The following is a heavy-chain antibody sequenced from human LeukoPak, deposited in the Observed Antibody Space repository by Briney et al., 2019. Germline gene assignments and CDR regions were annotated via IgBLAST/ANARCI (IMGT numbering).Heavy chain of an antibody. CDR3: ARDRYCSGGSCYGWFDP. CDR2: ISSSSSYT. V-gene: IGHV3-11*06. Sequence: PGGSLRLSCAASGFTFSDYYMSWIRQAPGKGLEWGSYISSSSSYTKYADSVKGRFTISRDNAKNSLYLQMNSLRAEDTAVYHCARDRYCSGGSCYGWFDPWGQGTLVTVSS. D-gene: IGHD2-15*01. J-gene: IGHJ5*02. CDR1: GFTFSDYY.